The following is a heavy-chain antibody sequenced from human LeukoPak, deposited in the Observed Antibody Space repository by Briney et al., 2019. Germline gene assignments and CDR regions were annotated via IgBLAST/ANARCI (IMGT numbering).Heavy chain of an antibody. Sequence: PGRSLRLSCAASGFTFSSYAMHWVRQAPGKGLEWVSVISYDGSNKYYADSVKGRFTISRDNSKNTLYLQMNSLRAEDTAVYYCARVKEMVRAFFDYWGQGTLVTVSS. V-gene: IGHV3-30-3*01. CDR1: GFTFSSYA. CDR2: ISYDGSNK. CDR3: ARVKEMVRAFFDY. D-gene: IGHD3-10*01. J-gene: IGHJ4*02.